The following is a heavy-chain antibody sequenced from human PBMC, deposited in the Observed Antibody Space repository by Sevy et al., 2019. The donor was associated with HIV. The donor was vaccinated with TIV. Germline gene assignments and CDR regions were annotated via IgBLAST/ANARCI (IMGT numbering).Heavy chain of an antibody. CDR3: ARLTGPGSSGFFDY. J-gene: IGHJ4*02. V-gene: IGHV3-53*01. D-gene: IGHD6-19*01. Sequence: GGSLRLSCAASGFTVSNNYMTWVRRAPGKGLEWVSIIYSGGSTHYADSVRGRFTISRDNSKNTLYLQMNSLRADDTAVYYCARLTGPGSSGFFDYWGQGTLVTVSS. CDR1: GFTVSNNY. CDR2: IYSGGST.